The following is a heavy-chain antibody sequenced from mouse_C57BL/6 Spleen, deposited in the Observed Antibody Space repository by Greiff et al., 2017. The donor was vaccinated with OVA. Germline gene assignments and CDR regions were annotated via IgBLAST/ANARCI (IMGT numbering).Heavy chain of an antibody. D-gene: IGHD3-3*01. CDR2: ISYDGSN. Sequence: EVKLQESGPGLVKPSQSLSLTCSVTGYSITSGYYWNWIRQFPGNKLEWMGYISYDGSNNYNPSLKNRISITRDTSNNQFFLKLNSVTTEDTATYYCARGDWSYAMDYWGQGTSVTVSS. V-gene: IGHV3-6*01. CDR3: ARGDWSYAMDY. CDR1: GYSITSGYY. J-gene: IGHJ4*01.